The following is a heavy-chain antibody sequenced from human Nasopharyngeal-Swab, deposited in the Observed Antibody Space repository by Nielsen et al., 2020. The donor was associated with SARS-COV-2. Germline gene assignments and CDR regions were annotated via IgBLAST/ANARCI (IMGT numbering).Heavy chain of an antibody. V-gene: IGHV4-4*02. CDR3: ASQPASKYSSNRYDY. Sequence: SETLSLTCAVSGGSISSSNWWSWVRQPPGKGLEWIGEIYHSGSTNYNPSLKSRVTISVDKSKNQFSLKLSSVTAADTAVYYCASQPASKYSSNRYDYWGQGTLVTVSS. CDR2: IYHSGST. CDR1: GGSISSSNW. J-gene: IGHJ4*02. D-gene: IGHD6-13*01.